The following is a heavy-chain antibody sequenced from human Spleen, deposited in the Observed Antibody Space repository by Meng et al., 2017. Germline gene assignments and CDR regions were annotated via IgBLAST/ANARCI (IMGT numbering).Heavy chain of an antibody. CDR1: GGACSGYY. V-gene: IGHV4-34*01. D-gene: IGHD5-18*01. J-gene: IGHJ4*02. CDR2: INHSGST. CDR3: ARGDSYSIQFFHY. Sequence: QLQLQQWGAGLLKPSEALSFTCVVYGGACSGYYWSWIRQPPGKGLEWIGEINHSGSTNYNPSLRSRITVSVDTSKKQFSLKLTSVTAADTAVYYCARGDSYSIQFFHYWGQGTLVTVSS.